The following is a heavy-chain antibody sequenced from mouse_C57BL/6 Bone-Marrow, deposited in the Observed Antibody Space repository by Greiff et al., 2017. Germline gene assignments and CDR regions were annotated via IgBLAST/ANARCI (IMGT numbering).Heavy chain of an antibody. CDR3: TSYYSNYSDY. D-gene: IGHD2-5*01. CDR1: GFNIKDDY. CDR2: IDPENGDT. Sequence: VQLQQSGAELVRPGASVKLSCTASGFNIKDDYMHWVKQRPEQGLEWIGWIDPENGDTEYASKFQGKATITADTSSNTAYLQLSSLTSEDTAVYYCTSYYSNYSDYWGQGTTLTVSS. V-gene: IGHV14-4*01. J-gene: IGHJ2*01.